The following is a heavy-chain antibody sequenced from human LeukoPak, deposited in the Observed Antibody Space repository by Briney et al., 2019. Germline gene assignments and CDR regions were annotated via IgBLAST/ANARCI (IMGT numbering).Heavy chain of an antibody. D-gene: IGHD3-3*01. CDR3: TRDHYDFWSSYWYAFDL. CDR1: EFNFNSFG. V-gene: IGHV3-48*04. J-gene: IGHJ3*01. Sequence: PGGSLRLSCSASEFNFNSFGMNWVRQAPGKGPEWISYISSSSEVKHYADSVKGRFTISRDNDKNSLFPQMDRLRAEDTAVYFCTRDHYDFWSSYWYAFDLWGQGTKVTVSS. CDR2: ISSSSEVK.